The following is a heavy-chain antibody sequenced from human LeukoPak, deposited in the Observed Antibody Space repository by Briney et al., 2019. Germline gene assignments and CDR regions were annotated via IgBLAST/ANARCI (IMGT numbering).Heavy chain of an antibody. CDR1: GFTFNKAR. Sequence: PGGSLRLSCAASGFTFNKARMNWVRQGPGKGLEWVGRFTSKTDGGTTDYAAPVRGRFTISRDDSKATLYLQMNSLKTEDTAVYYCTTAQFFNSSGSLAYWGQGTLVTVSS. CDR3: TTAQFFNSSGSLAY. V-gene: IGHV3-15*01. CDR2: FTSKTDGGTT. D-gene: IGHD3-22*01. J-gene: IGHJ4*02.